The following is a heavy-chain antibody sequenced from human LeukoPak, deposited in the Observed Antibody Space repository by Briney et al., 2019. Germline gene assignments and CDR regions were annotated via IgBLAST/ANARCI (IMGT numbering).Heavy chain of an antibody. D-gene: IGHD3-3*01. J-gene: IGHJ6*03. CDR2: MNPNSGNT. Sequence: ASVRVSCKASGYTFTSYDINWVRQATGQGLEWMGWMNPNSGNTGYAQKFQGRGTMTRNTSISTADMELSSLRSEDTAVYYCARYDFWSGYYYMDVWGKGTTVTVSS. CDR1: GYTFTSYD. V-gene: IGHV1-8*01. CDR3: ARYDFWSGYYYMDV.